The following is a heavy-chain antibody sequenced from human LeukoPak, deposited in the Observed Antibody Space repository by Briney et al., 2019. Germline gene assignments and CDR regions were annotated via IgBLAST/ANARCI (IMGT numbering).Heavy chain of an antibody. CDR2: ISDSGGST. J-gene: IGHJ4*02. CDR3: VKTVVPAAIRGPFDY. D-gene: IGHD2-2*02. Sequence: GGSLRLSCAASGFTFNKYAMSWVRQAPGKGLEWVSGISDSGGSTYYADSVKGRFIISRDNSKNTLYLQMSSLRAEDTAVYYCVKTVVPAAIRGPFDYWGQGTLVTVSS. V-gene: IGHV3-23*01. CDR1: GFTFNKYA.